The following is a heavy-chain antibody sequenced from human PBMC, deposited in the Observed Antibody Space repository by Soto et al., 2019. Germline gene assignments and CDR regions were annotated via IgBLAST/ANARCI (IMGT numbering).Heavy chain of an antibody. CDR1: GYSFAVYC. V-gene: IGHV5-10-1*01. Sequence: SGESLKISCNGSGYSFAVYCITWVLQKPGKGLEWMGRIDPSDSQTYYSPSFRGHVTISVTKSITTVFLQWSSLRASDTAMYYCARQIYDSDTGPNFQYYFDSWGQGTPVTVSS. D-gene: IGHD3-22*01. CDR2: IDPSDSQT. CDR3: ARQIYDSDTGPNFQYYFDS. J-gene: IGHJ4*02.